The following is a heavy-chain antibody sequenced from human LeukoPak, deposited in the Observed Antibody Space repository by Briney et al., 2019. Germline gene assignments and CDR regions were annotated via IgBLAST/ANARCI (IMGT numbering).Heavy chain of an antibody. Sequence: PGGSLRLSCAASGFTFSSYAMHWVRQAPGKGPEWVAVMSYDGSNKYYADSVKGRFTISRDNSKNTLYLQMNSLRAEDTAVYYCARESTGGYYDSSRSKPYYFDYWGQGTLVTVSS. CDR2: MSYDGSNK. CDR1: GFTFSSYA. J-gene: IGHJ4*02. CDR3: ARESTGGYYDSSRSKPYYFDY. V-gene: IGHV3-30-3*01. D-gene: IGHD3-22*01.